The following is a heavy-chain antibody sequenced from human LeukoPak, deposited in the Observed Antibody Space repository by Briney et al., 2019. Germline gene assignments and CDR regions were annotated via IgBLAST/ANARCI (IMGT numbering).Heavy chain of an antibody. CDR2: IFYSGST. V-gene: IGHV4-39*07. CDR1: SGSISTSNYY. J-gene: IGHJ4*02. Sequence: SETLSLTCTVSSGSISTSNYYWGWIRQPPGKGLEWIGNIFYSGSTYYSPSLKSRVIISVDKSKNQFSLKLSSVTAADTAVYYCARVSSGKTFDYWGQGTLVTVSS. CDR3: ARVSSGKTFDY. D-gene: IGHD3-22*01.